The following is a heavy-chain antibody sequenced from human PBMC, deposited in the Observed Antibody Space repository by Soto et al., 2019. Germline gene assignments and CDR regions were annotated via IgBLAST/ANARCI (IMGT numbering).Heavy chain of an antibody. V-gene: IGHV3-64*01. D-gene: IGHD1-1*01. CDR3: ARGRSLEVIS. J-gene: IGHJ5*02. CDR1: GFSFNIYA. Sequence: EVQLVESGGGFVQPGGSLRLSCADSGFSFNIYAMHWVRQAPGKGLEYVSGISSSGGSTYYANSVKCRFIISRDKSKNTLYLQMGSVRAEDTVFYYCARGRSLEVISWGQGTLVTVSS. CDR2: ISSSGGST.